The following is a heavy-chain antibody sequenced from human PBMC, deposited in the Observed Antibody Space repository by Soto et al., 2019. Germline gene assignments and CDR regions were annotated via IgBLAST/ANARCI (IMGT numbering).Heavy chain of an antibody. CDR3: ARHGGSHYLSSGYHYALDY. CDR1: GGSISSGGYS. V-gene: IGHV4-30-2*01. J-gene: IGHJ4*02. D-gene: IGHD3-22*01. Sequence: SETLSLTCAVSGGSISSGGYSWSWIRQPPGKGLEWIGYIYHSGSTYYNPSLKSRVSFSADKSINTTYLHFSSLRASDAAVYYCARHGGSHYLSSGYHYALDYWGQGTPVTVSS. CDR2: IYHSGST.